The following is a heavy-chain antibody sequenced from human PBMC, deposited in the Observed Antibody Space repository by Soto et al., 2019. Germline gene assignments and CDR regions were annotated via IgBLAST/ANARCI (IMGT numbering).Heavy chain of an antibody. D-gene: IGHD1-26*01. CDR1: GDSVSSNSAA. V-gene: IGHV6-1*01. CDR3: ARDRGVGTTAGGMDV. CDR2: TYYRSKWYN. J-gene: IGHJ6*02. Sequence: SPTLSLTCAISGDSVSSNSAAWNWIRQSPSRGLEWLARTYYRSKWYNHYALSVESRITINPDTSKNQFSLQLKSMTPEDTAVYYCARDRGVGTTAGGMDVWGQGTTVTVSS.